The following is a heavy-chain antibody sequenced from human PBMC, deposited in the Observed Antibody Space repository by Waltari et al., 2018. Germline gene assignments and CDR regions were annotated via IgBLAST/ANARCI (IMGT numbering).Heavy chain of an antibody. CDR3: ARDRGSRITMVRGVISRESNWFDP. J-gene: IGHJ5*02. CDR2: IYTSGST. D-gene: IGHD3-10*01. Sequence: QVQLQESGPGLVKPSETLSLTCTVSGGSISSYYWSWIRQPAGKGLEWIGRIYTSGSTNYNPSPKSRVTMSVDTSKNQFSLKLSSVTAADTAVYYCARDRGSRITMVRGVISRESNWFDPWGQGTPVTVSS. V-gene: IGHV4-4*07. CDR1: GGSISSYY.